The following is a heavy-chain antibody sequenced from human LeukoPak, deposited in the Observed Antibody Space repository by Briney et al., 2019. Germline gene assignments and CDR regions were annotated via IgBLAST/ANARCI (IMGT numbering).Heavy chain of an antibody. CDR3: ARHSSGYSSSWYSQNWFDP. J-gene: IGHJ5*02. D-gene: IGHD6-13*01. Sequence: HGESLKISCKGSGYSFTSYWIGWVRQMPGKGLEWMGIIYSGDSDTRYSPSFQGQVTISADKSISTAYLQWSSLKASDTAMYYCARHSSGYSSSWYSQNWFDPWGQGTLVTVSS. CDR1: GYSFTSYW. CDR2: IYSGDSDT. V-gene: IGHV5-51*01.